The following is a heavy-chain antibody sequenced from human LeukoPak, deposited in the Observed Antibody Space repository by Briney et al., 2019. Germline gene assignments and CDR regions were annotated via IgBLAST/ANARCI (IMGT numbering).Heavy chain of an antibody. Sequence: PGGSLRLSCAASGFTFSSYGMHWVRQAPGKGLEWVAVISYDGSNKYYADSAKGRFTISRDNSKNTLYLQMNSLRAEDTAVYYCAKGYSGYDWSLVDYWGQGTLVTVSS. CDR1: GFTFSSYG. V-gene: IGHV3-30*18. D-gene: IGHD5-12*01. CDR3: AKGYSGYDWSLVDY. J-gene: IGHJ4*02. CDR2: ISYDGSNK.